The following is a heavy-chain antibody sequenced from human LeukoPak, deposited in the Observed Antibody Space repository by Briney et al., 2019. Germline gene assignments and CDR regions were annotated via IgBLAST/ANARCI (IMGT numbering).Heavy chain of an antibody. D-gene: IGHD4-11*01. Sequence: GGSLRLSCAASGFTFSSYSMNWVRQAPGKGLEWVSYISSSSSTIYYADSVKGRFTISRDNAKNSLYLQLNSLRAEDTAAYYCARVRTTDWFDPWGQGTLVTVSS. V-gene: IGHV3-48*04. CDR2: ISSSSSTI. J-gene: IGHJ5*02. CDR1: GFTFSSYS. CDR3: ARVRTTDWFDP.